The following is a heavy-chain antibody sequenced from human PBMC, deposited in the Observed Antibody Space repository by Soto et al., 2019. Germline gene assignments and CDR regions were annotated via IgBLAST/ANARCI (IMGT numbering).Heavy chain of an antibody. J-gene: IGHJ4*02. CDR1: GFTFSSCS. D-gene: IGHD3-22*01. Sequence: GGSLRLSCAASGFTFSSCSMNWVRQAPGKGLEWVSYISSSSSTIYYADSVKGRFTISRDNSKNTLYLQMNSLRAEDTAVYYCAKGAMIVVVRFGFDYWGQGILVTVSS. CDR2: ISSSSSTI. CDR3: AKGAMIVVVRFGFDY. V-gene: IGHV3-48*01.